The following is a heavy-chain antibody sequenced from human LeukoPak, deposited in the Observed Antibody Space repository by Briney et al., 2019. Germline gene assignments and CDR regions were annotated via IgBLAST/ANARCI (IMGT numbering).Heavy chain of an antibody. CDR3: AREEREYCGGDCNDAFDI. CDR2: INPYNGNT. J-gene: IGHJ3*02. D-gene: IGHD2-21*02. Sequence: ASVKVSCKASGYSFTSYGITWVRQAPGQGLEWMGWINPYNGNTNYAQKLQGRVTMTTDTSTSTAYTDLRSLRSDDTAVYYCAREEREYCGGDCNDAFDIWGQGTMVTVSS. CDR1: GYSFTSYG. V-gene: IGHV1-18*01.